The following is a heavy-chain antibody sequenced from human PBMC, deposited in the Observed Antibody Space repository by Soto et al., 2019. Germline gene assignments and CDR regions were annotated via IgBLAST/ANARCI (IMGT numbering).Heavy chain of an antibody. D-gene: IGHD3-10*01. Sequence: SETLSLTCTVSGGSISSGDYYWSLILQPPGKGLEWIGYIDYSGSTYYNPSLKSRVTISVDTSKNQFSLKLSSVTAADTAVYYCASMVRGVSLDYWGQGTLVTVSS. V-gene: IGHV4-30-4*01. CDR3: ASMVRGVSLDY. J-gene: IGHJ4*02. CDR2: IDYSGST. CDR1: GGSISSGDYY.